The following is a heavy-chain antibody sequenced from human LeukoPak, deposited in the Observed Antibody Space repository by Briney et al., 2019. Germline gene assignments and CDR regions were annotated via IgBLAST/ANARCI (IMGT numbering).Heavy chain of an antibody. D-gene: IGHD6-6*01. J-gene: IGHJ4*02. CDR1: GGSISSYY. Sequence: SETLSLTCTVSGGSISSYYWSWIRQPPGKGLEWIGYIYYSGSTNYNPSLKSRVTISVDTSKNQFSLKLSSVTAADTAVYYCARHQNSSWSPWGYWGQGTLVTVSS. CDR3: ARHQNSSWSPWGY. CDR2: IYYSGST. V-gene: IGHV4-59*08.